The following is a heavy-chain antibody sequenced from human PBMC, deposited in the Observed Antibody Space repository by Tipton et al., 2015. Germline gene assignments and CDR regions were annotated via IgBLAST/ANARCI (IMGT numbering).Heavy chain of an antibody. J-gene: IGHJ6*02. V-gene: IGHV4-39*01. D-gene: IGHD2-15*01. CDR2: MYYSGSS. Sequence: TLSLTCTVSGGSISSSNYYWGWIRQPPGKGLEWIGSMYYSGSSYYNPSLKSRVTISVDTSKNQFSLKLSSVTAADTALYYCLTGYCSAGSCYRYYGMDVWGQGTTVTVSS. CDR3: LTGYCSAGSCYRYYGMDV. CDR1: GGSISSSNYY.